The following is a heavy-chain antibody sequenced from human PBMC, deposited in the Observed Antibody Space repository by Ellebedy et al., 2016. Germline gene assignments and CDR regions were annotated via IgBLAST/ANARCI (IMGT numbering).Heavy chain of an antibody. Sequence: ASVKVSCKASGYTFTSYAMHWVRQAPGQRLEWMGWINAGNGNTKYSQKFQGRVTITRDTSASTAYMELSSLRSEDTAVYYCARGSDLRYFVLFYYGMDVWGQGTTVTVSS. D-gene: IGHD3-9*01. J-gene: IGHJ6*02. V-gene: IGHV1-3*01. CDR3: ARGSDLRYFVLFYYGMDV. CDR2: INAGNGNT. CDR1: GYTFTSYA.